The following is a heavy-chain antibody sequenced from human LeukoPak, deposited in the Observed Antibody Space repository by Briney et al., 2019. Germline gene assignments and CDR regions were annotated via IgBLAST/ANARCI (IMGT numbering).Heavy chain of an antibody. V-gene: IGHV3-23*01. CDR3: AKDLITMVRGVIFNWFDP. D-gene: IGHD3-10*01. Sequence: GGSLRLSCAASGFTFSSYAMSWVRQAPGKGLEWVPAISGSGGSTYYADSVKGRFTISRDNSKNTLYLQMNSLRAEDTAVYYCAKDLITMVRGVIFNWFDPWGQGTLVTVSS. CDR2: ISGSGGST. CDR1: GFTFSSYA. J-gene: IGHJ5*02.